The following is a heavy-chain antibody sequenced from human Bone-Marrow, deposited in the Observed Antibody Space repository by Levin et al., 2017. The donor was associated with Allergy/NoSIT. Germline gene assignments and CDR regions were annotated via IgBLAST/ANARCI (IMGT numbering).Heavy chain of an antibody. CDR3: ARQNDNLYGSASYFGSFDN. CDR2: IYPEDSEI. D-gene: IGHD3-10*01. Sequence: GESLKISCNVSGDTFTRDWFGWVRQKPGKGLEWMGIIYPEDSEIRYSPSVQGQVTISADKSISTVYLQWSSLKASDTAMYFCARQNDNLYGSASYFGSFDNWGQGTLVTVSS. J-gene: IGHJ4*02. CDR1: GDTFTRDW. V-gene: IGHV5-51*01.